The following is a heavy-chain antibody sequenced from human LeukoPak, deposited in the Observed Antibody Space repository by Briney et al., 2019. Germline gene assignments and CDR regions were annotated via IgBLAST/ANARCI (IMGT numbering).Heavy chain of an antibody. J-gene: IGHJ4*02. D-gene: IGHD3/OR15-3a*01. CDR2: TRNKANSYTT. CDR1: GFTFSDHY. Sequence: PGGSLRLSCAASGFTFSDHYMDWVRQAPGKGLEWVGRTRNKANSYTTEYAASVEGRFTISRDDSKSIAYLQMNSLKTEDTAVYYCTREWTWAATHFDYWGQGTLVTVSS. V-gene: IGHV3-72*01. CDR3: TREWTWAATHFDY.